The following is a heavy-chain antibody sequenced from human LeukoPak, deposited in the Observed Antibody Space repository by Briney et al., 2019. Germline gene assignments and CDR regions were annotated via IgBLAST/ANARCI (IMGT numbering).Heavy chain of an antibody. CDR3: ARGRRGIVATITGYSDY. CDR1: GYTFTSYY. J-gene: IGHJ4*02. D-gene: IGHD5-12*01. CDR2: INPSGGST. V-gene: IGHV1-46*01. Sequence: ASVKVSCKASGYTFTSYYMHWVRQAPGQGLEWMGIINPSGGSTSYAQKFQGRVTMTRDTSTSTVYMELSSLRSEDTAVYYCARGRRGIVATITGYSDYWGQGTLVTVSS.